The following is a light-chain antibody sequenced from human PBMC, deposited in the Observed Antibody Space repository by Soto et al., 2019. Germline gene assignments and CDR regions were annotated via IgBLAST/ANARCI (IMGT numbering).Light chain of an antibody. CDR3: HQYASSPWT. CDR2: DAS. CDR1: QSVSITY. J-gene: IGKJ1*01. Sequence: EIVLTQSPGTLSLSPGERATLSCRASQSVSITYLAWYQQKPGQAPRLLIYDASTRAAGIPDRFSGSGSGTDFTLTISRLEAEDFAVYYCHQYASSPWTFGQGAKVEIK. V-gene: IGKV3-20*01.